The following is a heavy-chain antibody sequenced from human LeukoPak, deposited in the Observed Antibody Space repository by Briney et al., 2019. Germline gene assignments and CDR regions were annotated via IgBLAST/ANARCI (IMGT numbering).Heavy chain of an antibody. CDR2: IYYSGST. CDR1: GGSISSYY. Sequence: KSSETLSLTCTVSGGSISSYYWSWIRQPPGKGLEWIGYIYYSGSTNHNPSLKSRVTISVDTSKNQFSLKLSSVTAADTAVYYCARDSTVTPGYYYYGMDVWGQGTTVTVSS. V-gene: IGHV4-59*01. J-gene: IGHJ6*02. CDR3: ARDSTVTPGYYYYGMDV. D-gene: IGHD4-17*01.